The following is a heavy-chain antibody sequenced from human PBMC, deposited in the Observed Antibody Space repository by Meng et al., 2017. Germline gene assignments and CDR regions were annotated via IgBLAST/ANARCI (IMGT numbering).Heavy chain of an antibody. CDR3: ARGNYDSSGFRYYYYGMDV. D-gene: IGHD3-22*01. Sequence: SVKVSCKASRGTFSSYAISWVRQAPGQGLEWMGGIIPIFGTANYAQKFQGRVTITTDESTSTAYMELSSLRSEDTAVYYCARGNYDSSGFRYYYYGMDVWGQGTTVTVSS. V-gene: IGHV1-69*05. CDR2: IIPIFGTA. CDR1: RGTFSSYA. J-gene: IGHJ6*02.